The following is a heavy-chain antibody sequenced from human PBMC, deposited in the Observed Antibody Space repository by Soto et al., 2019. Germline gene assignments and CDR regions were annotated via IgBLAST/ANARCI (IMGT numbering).Heavy chain of an antibody. CDR1: GFTLCDYX. CDR3: AKLGSGYYTGLSFDY. J-gene: IGHJ4*02. D-gene: IGHD3-3*01. Sequence: VWYLRLSCAASGFTLCDYXMSWVRQPPLKGLEWGAHMKKDGSYKYYVDSAQGRFTVSRDNTKTSLYLQMNSLRAEDTAVYYCAKLGSGYYTGLSFDYWGPGTMVPVSS. V-gene: IGHV3-7*03. CDR2: MKKDGSYK.